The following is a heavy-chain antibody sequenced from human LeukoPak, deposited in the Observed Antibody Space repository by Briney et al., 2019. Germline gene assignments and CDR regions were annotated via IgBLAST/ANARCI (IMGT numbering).Heavy chain of an antibody. D-gene: IGHD2-15*01. CDR2: ISWNCGSI. Sequence: PGRSLRLSCAASGFTFDDYAMHWVRQAPGKGLEWVSGISWNCGSIGYADSVKGRFTISRDNAKNSLYLQMNSLRAEDTALYYCAKAIQCSGGSCYYNWFDPWGQGTLVTVSS. CDR3: AKAIQCSGGSCYYNWFDP. J-gene: IGHJ5*02. CDR1: GFTFDDYA. V-gene: IGHV3-9*01.